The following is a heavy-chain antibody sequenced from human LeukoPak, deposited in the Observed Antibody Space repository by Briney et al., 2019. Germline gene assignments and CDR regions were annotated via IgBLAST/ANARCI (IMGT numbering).Heavy chain of an antibody. D-gene: IGHD5-18*01. Sequence: PGGSLRLPGSASGFTFSIYEMNWVRQAPGKGLEWVSYISSSGSTIYYADSVKGRFTISRDNAKNSLYLQMNSLRGEDTAIYYCARDGDSYGYGIDYWGQGTLVTVSP. CDR3: ARDGDSYGYGIDY. V-gene: IGHV3-48*03. CDR2: ISSSGSTI. CDR1: GFTFSIYE. J-gene: IGHJ4*02.